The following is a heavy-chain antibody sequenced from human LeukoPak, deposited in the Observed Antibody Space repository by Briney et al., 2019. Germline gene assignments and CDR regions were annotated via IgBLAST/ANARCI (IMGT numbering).Heavy chain of an antibody. CDR1: GGSISSGGYY. D-gene: IGHD6-13*01. Sequence: PSQTLSLTCTVSGGSISSGGYYWSWIRQHPGKGLEWIGYIYYSGSTYYNPSLKSRVTISVDTSKNQFSLKLSSVTAADTAVYYCARHVIAAAGSHAEYFQHWGQGTLVTVSS. CDR2: IYYSGST. J-gene: IGHJ1*01. V-gene: IGHV4-31*03. CDR3: ARHVIAAAGSHAEYFQH.